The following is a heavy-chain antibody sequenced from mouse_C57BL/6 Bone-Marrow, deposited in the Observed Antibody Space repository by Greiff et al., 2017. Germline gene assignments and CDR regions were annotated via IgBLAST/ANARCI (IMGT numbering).Heavy chain of an antibody. Sequence: EVQLQQSGPELVKPGASVKIPCKASGYTFTDYNMDWVKQSHGKSLEWIGDINPNNGGTIYNQTFKGKATLTVDKSSSTAYMELRSLTSEDTAVYYCAREGIYYSNSYWYFDVWGTGTTVTVSS. D-gene: IGHD2-5*01. CDR2: INPNNGGT. J-gene: IGHJ1*03. CDR1: GYTFTDYN. CDR3: AREGIYYSNSYWYFDV. V-gene: IGHV1-18*01.